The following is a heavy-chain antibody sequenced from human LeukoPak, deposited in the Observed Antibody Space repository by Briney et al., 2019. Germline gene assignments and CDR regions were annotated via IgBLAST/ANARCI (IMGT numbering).Heavy chain of an antibody. CDR2: INHRGSS. CDR1: GESFSAYF. Sequence: SETLSLTCAVYGESFSAYFWNWIRQAPGKPLEYIGEINHRGSSHYNPSSKTRVTLSVDTSKNQFSLKLTSVTAADTAVYFCARGSSFDGYCSAGACDAGYYDSWGQGTPVTVSS. J-gene: IGHJ4*02. D-gene: IGHD2-15*01. V-gene: IGHV4-34*01. CDR3: ARGSSFDGYCSAGACDAGYYDS.